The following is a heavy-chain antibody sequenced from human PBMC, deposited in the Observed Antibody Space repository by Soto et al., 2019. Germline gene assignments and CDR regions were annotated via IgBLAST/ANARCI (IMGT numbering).Heavy chain of an antibody. CDR3: VKDKLELPYYYGMDV. V-gene: IGHV3-23*01. J-gene: IGHJ6*02. CDR1: GFTFSSFA. CDR2: ISGSGGST. Sequence: PGGSLRLSFAASGFTFSSFAMSWVRQAPGKGLDWVSAISGSGGSTYSADSVKGRFTISRDNSKNTLYLQMSSLRAEDTAVYYCVKDKLELPYYYGMDVWGQGTTVTVSS. D-gene: IGHD1-7*01.